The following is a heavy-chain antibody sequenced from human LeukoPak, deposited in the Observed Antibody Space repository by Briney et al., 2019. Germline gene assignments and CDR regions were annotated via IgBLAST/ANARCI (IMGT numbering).Heavy chain of an antibody. D-gene: IGHD3-3*01. CDR2: SRSDAKGE. V-gene: IGHV3-30*02. J-gene: IGHJ4*02. CDR1: GFTFSNYG. Sequence: PGGSLRLSCAASGFTFSNYGMHWVRQAQGKGLEWVAFSRSDAKGEYYAGSVKGRFTISRDNSKNTLYLQMNSLRPDDTALYYCARDFWSGYYAGYWGRGALVTVSS. CDR3: ARDFWSGYYAGY.